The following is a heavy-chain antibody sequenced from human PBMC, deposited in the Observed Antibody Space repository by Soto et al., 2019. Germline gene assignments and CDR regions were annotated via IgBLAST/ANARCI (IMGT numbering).Heavy chain of an antibody. J-gene: IGHJ6*03. V-gene: IGHV3-48*01. CDR2: ISSSSSTI. CDR3: ARSGEYCSGGSCYVTTPAYYMDV. D-gene: IGHD2-15*01. Sequence: GGSLRLSCAASGFTFSSYSMNWVRQAPGKGLEWVSYISSSSSTIYYADSVKGRFTISRDNAKNSLYLQMNSLRAEDTAVYYCARSGEYCSGGSCYVTTPAYYMDVWGKGTTVTVSS. CDR1: GFTFSSYS.